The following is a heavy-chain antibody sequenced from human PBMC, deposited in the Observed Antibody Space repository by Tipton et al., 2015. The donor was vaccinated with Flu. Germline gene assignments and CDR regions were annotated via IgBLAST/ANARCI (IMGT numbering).Heavy chain of an antibody. V-gene: IGHV3-21*01. D-gene: IGHD6-13*01. CDR2: ISSSSSYI. J-gene: IGHJ3*02. CDR1: GFTFSSYS. Sequence: SLRLSCAASGFTFSSYSMNWVRQAPGKGLEWVSSISSSSSYIYYADSVKGRFTISRDNAKNSLYLQMNSLRAEDTAVYYCARARVSDAFDIWGQGTMVTVSS. CDR3: ARARVSDAFDI.